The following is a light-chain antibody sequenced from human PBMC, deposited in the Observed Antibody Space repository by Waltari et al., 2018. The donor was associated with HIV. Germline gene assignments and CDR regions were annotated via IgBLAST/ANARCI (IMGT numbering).Light chain of an antibody. CDR1: SSNLGNNY. J-gene: IGLJ3*02. V-gene: IGLV1-51*01. Sequence: QSVLTQPPSVSAAPGQKVTISCSGSSSNLGNNYVYWYQQLPETAPKLLIYDNNKRPSGIPDRFSGSKSGTSATLGITGLQTGDEADYYCGTWDTSLSAWVFGGGTRLTVL. CDR3: GTWDTSLSAWV. CDR2: DNN.